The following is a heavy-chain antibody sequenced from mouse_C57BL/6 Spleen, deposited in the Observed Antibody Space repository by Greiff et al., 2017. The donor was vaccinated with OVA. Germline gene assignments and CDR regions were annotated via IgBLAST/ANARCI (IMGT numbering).Heavy chain of an antibody. V-gene: IGHV1-81*01. CDR1: GYTFTSYG. Sequence: VMLVESGAELARPGASVKLSCKASGYTFTSYGISWVKQRTGQGLEWIGEIYPRSGNTYYNEKFKGKATLTADKSSSTAYMELRSLTSEDSAVYFCARDSNRDYAMDYWGQGTSVTVSS. CDR2: IYPRSGNT. CDR3: ARDSNRDYAMDY. D-gene: IGHD2-5*01. J-gene: IGHJ4*01.